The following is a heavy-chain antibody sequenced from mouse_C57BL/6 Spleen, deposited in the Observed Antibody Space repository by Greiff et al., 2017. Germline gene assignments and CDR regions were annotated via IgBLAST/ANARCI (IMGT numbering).Heavy chain of an antibody. CDR3: ARGIPGFAY. CDR2: ISSGSSTI. Sequence: VQLKESGGGLVKPGGSLKLSCAASGFTFSDYGMHWVRQAPEKGLEWVAYISSGSSTIYYADTVKGRFTISRDNAKNTLFLQMTSLRSEDTAMYYCARGIPGFAYWGQGTLVTVSA. D-gene: IGHD5-1-1*01. CDR1: GFTFSDYG. J-gene: IGHJ3*01. V-gene: IGHV5-17*01.